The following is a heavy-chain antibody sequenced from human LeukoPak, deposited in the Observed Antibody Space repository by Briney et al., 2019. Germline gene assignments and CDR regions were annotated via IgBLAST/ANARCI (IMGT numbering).Heavy chain of an antibody. CDR3: ARTYYYDSGGYDT. CDR1: GGSISSYY. CDR2: IYYSGST. V-gene: IGHV4-59*01. Sequence: SETLSLTCTVSGGSISSYYWSWIRQPPGKGLEWIGYIYYSGSTNYNPSLKSRVTISVDTSKNQLSLKLSSVTAADTAVYYCARTYYYDSGGYDTWGQGTLVTVSS. J-gene: IGHJ5*02. D-gene: IGHD3-22*01.